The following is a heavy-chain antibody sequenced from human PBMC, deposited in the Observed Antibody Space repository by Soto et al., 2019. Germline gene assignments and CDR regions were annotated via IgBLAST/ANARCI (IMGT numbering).Heavy chain of an antibody. Sequence: QVPLVQSGAEVKKPGSSVKVSCKASGGTFSSYAISWVRQAPGQGLEWMGGIIPIFGTANYAQKFQGRVTITADKSTSTAYMELSSLRSEDTAVYYCARVAKMNCGGDCPNQHRYYYYYYGMDVWGQGTTVTVSS. CDR2: IIPIFGTA. V-gene: IGHV1-69*06. CDR3: ARVAKMNCGGDCPNQHRYYYYYYGMDV. D-gene: IGHD2-21*02. CDR1: GGTFSSYA. J-gene: IGHJ6*02.